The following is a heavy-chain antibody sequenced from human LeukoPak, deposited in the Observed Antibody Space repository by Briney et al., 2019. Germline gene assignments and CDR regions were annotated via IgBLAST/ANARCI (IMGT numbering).Heavy chain of an antibody. V-gene: IGHV3-7*03. CDR2: IKEDRSEK. CDR1: GFTFSRHW. J-gene: IGHJ4*02. CDR3: ARDQYDTWSRRGNFDS. Sequence: PGGSLRLSCAASGFTFSRHWMSWVRQAPGKGLEWVANIKEDRSEKYYVDSVKGRFTISRDNTKNSLYLQMNSLRAEDTAVFYCARDQYDTWSRRGNFDSWGQGTLVIVSS. D-gene: IGHD3-3*01.